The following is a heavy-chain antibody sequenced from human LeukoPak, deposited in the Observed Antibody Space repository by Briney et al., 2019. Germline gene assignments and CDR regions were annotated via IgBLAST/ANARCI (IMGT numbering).Heavy chain of an antibody. V-gene: IGHV3-30*04. D-gene: IGHD6-19*01. J-gene: IGHJ4*02. Sequence: GGSLRLSCAASGFTFRSYAMHWVRQAPGKGLEWVAVVSYDGSDTYYADSVKGRFTISRDNSKNTLYLQINSLRVEDTAVYYCARARSLAVATSGYLDYWGQGTLVTVS. CDR2: VSYDGSDT. CDR3: ARARSLAVATSGYLDY. CDR1: GFTFRSYA.